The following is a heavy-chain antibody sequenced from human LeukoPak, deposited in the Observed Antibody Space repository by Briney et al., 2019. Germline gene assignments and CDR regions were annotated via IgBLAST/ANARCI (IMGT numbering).Heavy chain of an antibody. Sequence: SVKVSCKASGFTFTSSAVQWVRRARGQRLEWIGWIVVGSGNTNYAQKFQERVTITRDMSTSTAYMELSSLRSEDTAVYYCAALEYYYDSSGYYNDYWGQGTLVTVSS. V-gene: IGHV1-58*01. CDR3: AALEYYYDSSGYYNDY. CDR1: GFTFTSSA. CDR2: IVVGSGNT. J-gene: IGHJ4*02. D-gene: IGHD3-22*01.